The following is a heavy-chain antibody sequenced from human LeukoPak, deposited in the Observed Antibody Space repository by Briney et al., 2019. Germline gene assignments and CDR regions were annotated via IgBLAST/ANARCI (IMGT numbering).Heavy chain of an antibody. J-gene: IGHJ3*02. CDR3: ARWDSREWFHGAFDI. CDR2: IYHSGST. Sequence: SETLSLTCGVSGYSISSGYYWGWIRQPPGKGLEWIGSIYHSGSTYYNPSLKSRVTISVDTSKNQFSLKLRSVTAADTALYYCARWDSREWFHGAFDIWGQGTRVTVSS. CDR1: GYSISSGYY. D-gene: IGHD3-3*01. V-gene: IGHV4-38-2*01.